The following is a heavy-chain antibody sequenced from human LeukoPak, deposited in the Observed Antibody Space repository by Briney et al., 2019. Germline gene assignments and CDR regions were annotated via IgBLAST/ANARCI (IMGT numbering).Heavy chain of an antibody. CDR1: GFTFSSYG. J-gene: IGHJ4*02. CDR3: AKDQDYGDYGGPGHLDY. Sequence: PGGSLRLSCAASGFTFSSYGMHWVRQAPGKGLEWVAVISYDGSNKYYADSVKGRFTIYRDNSKNTLYLQMNSLRAEDTAVYYCAKDQDYGDYGGPGHLDYWGQGTLVTVSS. CDR2: ISYDGSNK. V-gene: IGHV3-30*18. D-gene: IGHD4-17*01.